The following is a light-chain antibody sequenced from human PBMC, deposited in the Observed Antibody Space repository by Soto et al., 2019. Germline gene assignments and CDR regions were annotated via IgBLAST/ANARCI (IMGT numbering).Light chain of an antibody. CDR2: GAS. CDR3: QKYNNWPPET. CDR1: QSVSSN. V-gene: IGKV3-15*01. J-gene: IGKJ1*01. Sequence: EIVMTQSPATLSVSPGERATLSCRASQSVSSNLAWYQQKPCQAPRLLIYGASTRATGIPARFSGSGSGTEFTLTISSLQTEDFAVYYCQKYNNWPPETFGQETKVDIK.